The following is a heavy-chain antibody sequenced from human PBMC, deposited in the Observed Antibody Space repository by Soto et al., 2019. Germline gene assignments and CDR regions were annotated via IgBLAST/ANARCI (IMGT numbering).Heavy chain of an antibody. J-gene: IGHJ4*02. Sequence: PGGSLRPSCAASGFTFSSYSMNWVRHAPGKGLEWVSSISSSSSYVYYADSVKGRFTISRDNGKNSLYLQMNSLRAEDTAVYYCARDLEGFLDYWGQGTLVTVSS. CDR3: ARDLEGFLDY. CDR1: GFTFSSYS. V-gene: IGHV3-21*01. CDR2: ISSSSSYV.